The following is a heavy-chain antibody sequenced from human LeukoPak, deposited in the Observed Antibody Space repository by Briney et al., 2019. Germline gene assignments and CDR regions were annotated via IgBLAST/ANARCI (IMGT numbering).Heavy chain of an antibody. CDR2: IYYSGST. D-gene: IGHD6-13*01. V-gene: IGHV4-59*08. J-gene: IGHJ4*02. Sequence: PSETLSLTCTVSGGSISRYYWSWIRQPPGKGLEWVGYIYYSGSTNYNPSLKSRLTISVDTSKNQFSLRLSSVTAADTPAYYCARQIAAAGTAFDYWGQGTLVTVSS. CDR1: GGSISRYY. CDR3: ARQIAAAGTAFDY.